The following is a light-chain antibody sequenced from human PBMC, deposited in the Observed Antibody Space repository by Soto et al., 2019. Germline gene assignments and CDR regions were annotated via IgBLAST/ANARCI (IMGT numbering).Light chain of an antibody. CDR2: EVN. J-gene: IGLJ1*01. Sequence: QSVLTQPASVSGSPGQSITISCTGTSGDVGNYNLVSWYQQHPGKAPKLMIYEVNKWPSGVSNRFSGSKSGNTASLTISGLQAEDEADYYCCSYVGSSTSYVFGTGTK. CDR3: CSYVGSSTSYV. CDR1: SGDVGNYNL. V-gene: IGLV2-23*02.